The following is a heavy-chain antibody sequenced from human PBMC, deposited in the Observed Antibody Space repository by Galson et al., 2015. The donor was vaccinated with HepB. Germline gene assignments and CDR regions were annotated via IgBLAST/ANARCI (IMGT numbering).Heavy chain of an antibody. D-gene: IGHD4-17*01. V-gene: IGHV3-11*06. CDR3: ARVADADYGDHSHFDY. CDR2: ISSSSTYT. J-gene: IGHJ4*02. CDR1: GFTFSDYY. Sequence: SLRLSCAASGFTFSDYYMSWIRQAPGKGLEWVSYISSSSTYTHYADSVKGRFTISRDNAKKSPYLQINSLRAEDTAVYYCARVADADYGDHSHFDYWGQGTLVTVSS.